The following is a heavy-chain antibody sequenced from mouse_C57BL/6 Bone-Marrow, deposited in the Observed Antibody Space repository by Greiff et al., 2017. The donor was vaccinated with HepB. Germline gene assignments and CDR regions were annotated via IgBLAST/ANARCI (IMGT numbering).Heavy chain of an antibody. CDR2: IRLKSDNYAT. D-gene: IGHD2-3*01. V-gene: IGHV6-3*01. CDR3: TDDGYSSY. Sequence: LQQSGGGLVQPGGSMKLSCVASGFTFSNYWMNWVRQSPEKGLEWVAQIRLKSDNYATHYAESVKGRFTISRDDSKSSVYLQMNNLRAEDTGIYYCTDDGYSSYWGQGTLVTVSA. J-gene: IGHJ3*01. CDR1: GFTFSNYW.